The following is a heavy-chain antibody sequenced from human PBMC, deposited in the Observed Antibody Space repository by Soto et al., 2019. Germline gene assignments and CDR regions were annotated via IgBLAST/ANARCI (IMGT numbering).Heavy chain of an antibody. D-gene: IGHD5-12*01. CDR2: ISYDGSNK. CDR1: GFTFSSYG. Sequence: GGSLRLSCAASGFTFSSYGMHWVRQAPGKGLEWVAVISYDGSNKYYADSVKGRFTISRDNSKNTLYLQMNSLRAEDTAVYYCAKDSGDGYNMGIFDYWGQGTLVTVSS. J-gene: IGHJ4*02. CDR3: AKDSGDGYNMGIFDY. V-gene: IGHV3-30*18.